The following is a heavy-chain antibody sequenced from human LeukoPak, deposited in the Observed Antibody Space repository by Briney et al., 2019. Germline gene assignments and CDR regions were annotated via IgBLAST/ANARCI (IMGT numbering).Heavy chain of an antibody. V-gene: IGHV4-38-2*02. CDR1: GYSISSGYY. CDR3: ARPLDVTTANDAFDI. D-gene: IGHD1-14*01. CDR2: FYDGGGT. J-gene: IGHJ3*02. Sequence: SETLYLTCTVSGYSISSGYYWGWSRQPPGMVLERIGSFYDGGGTFDNPSFKSRVTISVDTSNHQFSLKLSSVTAADTAVYYCARPLDVTTANDAFDIWGQGTMVTVSS.